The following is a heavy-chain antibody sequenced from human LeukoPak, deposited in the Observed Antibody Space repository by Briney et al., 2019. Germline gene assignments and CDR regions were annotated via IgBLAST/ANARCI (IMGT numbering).Heavy chain of an antibody. V-gene: IGHV4-59*01. J-gene: IGHJ3*02. CDR2: IYYSGST. CDR1: GGSISSYY. D-gene: IGHD6-6*01. Sequence: SETLSLTCTVSGGSISSYYWSWIRQPPGKGLEWIGYIYYSGSTNYNSSLKSRVTISVDTSKNQFSLKLSSVTAADTAVYYCARDSARSPHAFDIWGQGTMVTVSS. CDR3: ARDSARSPHAFDI.